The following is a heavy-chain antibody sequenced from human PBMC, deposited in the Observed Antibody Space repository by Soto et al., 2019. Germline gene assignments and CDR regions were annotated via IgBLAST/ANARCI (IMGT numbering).Heavy chain of an antibody. CDR2: ISGSGGST. Sequence: GGSLRLSCAASGFTFSSYSMNWVRQAPGKGLEWVSAISGSGGSTYYADSVKGRFTISRDNSKNTLYLQMNSLRAEDTAVYYCAKDLKMITFGGVIGRAFDIWGQGTMVTVSS. J-gene: IGHJ3*02. V-gene: IGHV3-23*01. CDR1: GFTFSSYS. CDR3: AKDLKMITFGGVIGRAFDI. D-gene: IGHD3-16*02.